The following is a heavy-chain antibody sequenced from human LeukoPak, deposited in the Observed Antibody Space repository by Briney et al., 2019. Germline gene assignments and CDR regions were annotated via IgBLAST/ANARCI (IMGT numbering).Heavy chain of an antibody. D-gene: IGHD1-26*01. CDR2: IYYSGNT. J-gene: IGHJ6*03. CDR1: GGSISSSSYY. V-gene: IGHV4-39*07. CDR3: ARGGGLGAYYYYMDV. Sequence: SETLSLTCTVSGGSISSSSYYWGWIRQPPGKGLEWIGSIYYSGNTYYNPSLKSRVTISVDTSKNQFSLKLRSVTAADTAVYYCARGGGLGAYYYYMDVWGKGTTVTISS.